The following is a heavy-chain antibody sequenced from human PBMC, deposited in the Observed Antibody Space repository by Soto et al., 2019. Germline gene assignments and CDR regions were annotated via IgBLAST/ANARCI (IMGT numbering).Heavy chain of an antibody. D-gene: IGHD3-22*01. CDR2: ISSSSSYI. CDR3: ARGDYYDSSGYENLFDY. Sequence: KPGGSLRLSCAASGFTFSSYSMNWVRQAPGKGLEWVSSISSSSSYIYYADSVKGRFTISRDNAKNSLYLQMNSLRAEDTAVYYCARGDYYDSSGYENLFDYWGQGTLVTVSS. V-gene: IGHV3-21*01. J-gene: IGHJ4*02. CDR1: GFTFSSYS.